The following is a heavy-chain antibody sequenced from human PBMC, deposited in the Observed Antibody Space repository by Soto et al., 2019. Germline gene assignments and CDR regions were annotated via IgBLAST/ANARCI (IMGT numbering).Heavy chain of an antibody. V-gene: IGHV4-39*01. CDR3: ATADGFVVVTPFFEY. D-gene: IGHD3-3*01. Sequence: QLQLQESGPGLVKPSETLSLPCTVSGGSISSSSHYWGWIRQSPGKHLEWIGSSYYRGSTHYNPSLKTRVTISVDTSKNQVSLKVYSVTAADTAVYYCATADGFVVVTPFFEYWGQGILVTVSS. J-gene: IGHJ4*02. CDR2: SYYRGST. CDR1: GGSISSSSHY.